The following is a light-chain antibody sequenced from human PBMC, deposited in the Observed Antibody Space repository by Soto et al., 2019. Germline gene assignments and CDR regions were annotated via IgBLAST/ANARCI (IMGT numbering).Light chain of an antibody. J-gene: IGKJ4*01. CDR3: QHYGSSHPLT. CDR2: GAS. CDR1: QSVSSSY. Sequence: EIVLTQSPDTLSLSPGESATLSCRASQSVSSSYLAWYQHKPGQAPRLLIYGASSRATGIPDRFSGSGSGTEFTLTISRLEPEDFAVYYCQHYGSSHPLTFGGGTKVEIK. V-gene: IGKV3-20*01.